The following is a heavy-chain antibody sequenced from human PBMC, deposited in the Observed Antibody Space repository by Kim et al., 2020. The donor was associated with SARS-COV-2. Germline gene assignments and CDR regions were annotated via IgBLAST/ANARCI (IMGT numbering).Heavy chain of an antibody. CDR3: ARDLRGYSYGYEGQAF. CDR1: GGSVSSGSYY. V-gene: IGHV4-61*01. J-gene: IGHJ3*01. D-gene: IGHD5-18*01. Sequence: SETLSLTCTVSGGSVSSGSYYWSWIRQPPGKGLEWIGYIYYSGSTNYNPSLKSRVTISVDTSKNQFSLKLSSVTAADTAVYYCARDLRGYSYGYEGQAF. CDR2: IYYSGST.